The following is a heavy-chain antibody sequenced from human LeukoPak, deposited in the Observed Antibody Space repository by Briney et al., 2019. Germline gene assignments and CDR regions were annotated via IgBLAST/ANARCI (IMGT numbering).Heavy chain of an antibody. CDR1: GFPFNIYG. CDR3: AKDRPPSHTVTNRRAYFDY. V-gene: IGHV3-30*18. Sequence: GGSLRLSCAASGFPFNIYGMHWVRQAPGKGLEWVAVISYDGSNIYYTDSVKGRFTISRDNSKNTLYLQMNSLRAEDTAVYYCAKDRPPSHTVTNRRAYFDYWGQGTLVTVSS. D-gene: IGHD4-17*01. J-gene: IGHJ4*02. CDR2: ISYDGSNI.